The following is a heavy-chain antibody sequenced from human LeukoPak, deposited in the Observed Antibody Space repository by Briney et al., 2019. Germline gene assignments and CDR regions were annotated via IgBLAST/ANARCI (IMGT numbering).Heavy chain of an antibody. CDR3: ARGYNAGWFDY. CDR1: GFSFSTYT. D-gene: IGHD6-19*01. Sequence: PGGSLRLSCAASGFSFSTYTLHWVRQAPGKGLEWVAVISSDGTIQDYADSVKARFTISRDNPKNTLFLQLNSLRVGDTAVYFCARGYNAGWFDYWGQGTLVTVSS. V-gene: IGHV3-30*04. CDR2: ISSDGTIQ. J-gene: IGHJ4*02.